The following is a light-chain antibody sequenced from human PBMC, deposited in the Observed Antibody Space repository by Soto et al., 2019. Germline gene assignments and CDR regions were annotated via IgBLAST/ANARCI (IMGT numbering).Light chain of an antibody. Sequence: QAVVTQPPSASGTPGQRVTISCSGSSSNIGSNTVYWYQQLPGTAPKLLIYNNNQRPSGVPDRFSGSKSGTSASLAISGLQSEDETDYYCAAWDDSLTGWVFGGGTKLTVL. CDR3: AAWDDSLTGWV. J-gene: IGLJ3*02. CDR1: SSNIGSNT. CDR2: NNN. V-gene: IGLV1-44*01.